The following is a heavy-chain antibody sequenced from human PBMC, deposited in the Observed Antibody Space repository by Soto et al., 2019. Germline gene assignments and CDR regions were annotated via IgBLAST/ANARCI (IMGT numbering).Heavy chain of an antibody. D-gene: IGHD1-26*01. Sequence: QLQLQESGPGLVKSSETLSLTCTVSGDSISSSTYYWGWIRQPPGKGLEWIGSIYYSGSTYYNPSLKSRVTLSVDTSKIQFSLTPSPVTAADPAVYYRARQWYSGIFTPFDYWGQGTLVTVSS. CDR2: IYYSGST. CDR3: ARQWYSGIFTPFDY. J-gene: IGHJ4*02. V-gene: IGHV4-39*01. CDR1: GDSISSSTYY.